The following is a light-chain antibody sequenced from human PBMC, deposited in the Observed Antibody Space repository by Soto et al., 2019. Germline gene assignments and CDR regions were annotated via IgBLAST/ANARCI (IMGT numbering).Light chain of an antibody. Sequence: DIQLTPSPSFLSASVGDRVTITCRASQGINNYLAWYQQKPGKAPNLLIYAAYTLQNGDPSRFSGSGSGTEFALSITNLQPEDFATYHCQPLTRYPITGGPGNKVD. CDR2: AAY. CDR3: QPLTRYPIT. J-gene: IGKJ3*01. V-gene: IGKV1-9*01. CDR1: QGINNY.